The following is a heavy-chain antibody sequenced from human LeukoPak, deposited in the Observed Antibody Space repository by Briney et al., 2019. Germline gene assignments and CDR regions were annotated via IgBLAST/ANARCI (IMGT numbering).Heavy chain of an antibody. Sequence: PSETLSLTCTVSGGSISSSSYYWGWIRQPPGKGLEWIGSIYYSGSTYYNPSLKSRVTISVDTSKNQFSLKLSSVTAADTAVYYCARGPRPVGTMVRGFDYWGQGTLVTVSS. CDR3: ARGPRPVGTMVRGFDY. J-gene: IGHJ4*02. CDR1: GGSISSSSYY. D-gene: IGHD3-10*01. CDR2: IYYSGST. V-gene: IGHV4-39*07.